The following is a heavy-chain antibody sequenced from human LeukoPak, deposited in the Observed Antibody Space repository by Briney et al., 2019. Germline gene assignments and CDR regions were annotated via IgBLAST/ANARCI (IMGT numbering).Heavy chain of an antibody. CDR3: ARDADGVVDY. CDR1: GFTFSNYP. D-gene: IGHD3-10*01. CDR2: MSYDGSNK. V-gene: IGHV3-30-3*01. J-gene: IGHJ4*02. Sequence: PGGSLRLSCAASGFTFSNYPIHWVRQAPGKGLEWVALMSYDGSNKYYADSVKGRFTISRDNSKNTLYLQMNSQRAEDTAVYYCARDADGVVDYWGQGTLVTVSS.